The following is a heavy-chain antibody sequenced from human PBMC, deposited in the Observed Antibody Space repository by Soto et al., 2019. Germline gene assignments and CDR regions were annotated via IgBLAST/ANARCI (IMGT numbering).Heavy chain of an antibody. CDR2: IYLSGST. D-gene: IGHD4-17*01. J-gene: IGHJ4*02. Sequence: QVQLQESGPGLVKPSGTLSLTCAVSGGSISSSNWWSWVRQPPGQGLAWIGEIYLSGSTTNNPSLKSRVTISVDKSKNQFSLQLSSVTAADTAVEYCARLRSRQPSDDWVQGTLVTVAS. CDR1: GGSISSSNW. V-gene: IGHV4-4*02. CDR3: ARLRSRQPSDD.